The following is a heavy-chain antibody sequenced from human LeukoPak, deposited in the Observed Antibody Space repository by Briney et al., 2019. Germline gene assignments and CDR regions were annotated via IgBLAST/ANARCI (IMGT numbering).Heavy chain of an antibody. V-gene: IGHV3-30*02. J-gene: IGHJ4*02. CDR1: GFTFSSYG. CDR2: IRYDGSNK. CDR3: AREHGSGSYSDY. D-gene: IGHD3-10*01. Sequence: GGSLRLSCAASGFTFSSYGMHWVRQAPGKGLEWVAFIRYDGSNKYYADSVKGRFTISRDNSKNTLYLQMNSLRAEDTAVYYCAREHGSGSYSDYWGQGTLVTVSS.